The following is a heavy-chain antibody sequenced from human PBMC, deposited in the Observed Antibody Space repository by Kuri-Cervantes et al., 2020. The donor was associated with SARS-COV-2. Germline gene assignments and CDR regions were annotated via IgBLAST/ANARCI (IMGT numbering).Heavy chain of an antibody. Sequence: ASVKVSCKASGYTFTGYYMHWVRQAPGQGLEWVGWINPNSGGTNYAQKFQGRVTMTRDTSISTAYMELSRLRSDDTAVYYCARDQQMVYAAWGAIDYWGQGTLVTVSS. CDR2: INPNSGGT. CDR3: ARDQQMVYAAWGAIDY. V-gene: IGHV1-2*02. J-gene: IGHJ4*02. CDR1: GYTFTGYY. D-gene: IGHD2-8*01.